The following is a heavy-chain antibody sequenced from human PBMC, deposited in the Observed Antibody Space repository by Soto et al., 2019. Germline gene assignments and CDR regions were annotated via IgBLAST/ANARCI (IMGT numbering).Heavy chain of an antibody. CDR3: ARDGPYSYGTFDY. D-gene: IGHD5-18*01. CDR1: GFTFSSYA. Sequence: QVQLVESGGGVVQPGRSLRLSCAASGFTFSSYAMHWVRQAPGKGLEWVAVISSDGSNKYYADSVKGRFTISRDNSKNTLCLQMNSLRAEDTAVYYCARDGPYSYGTFDYGGQGTLVTVYS. CDR2: ISSDGSNK. V-gene: IGHV3-30-3*01. J-gene: IGHJ4*02.